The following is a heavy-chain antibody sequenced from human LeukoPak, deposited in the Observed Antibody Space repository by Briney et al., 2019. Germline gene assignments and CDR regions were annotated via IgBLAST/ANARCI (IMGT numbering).Heavy chain of an antibody. CDR2: IYYSGST. CDR1: GGSISSQY. V-gene: IGHV4-59*08. Sequence: SETLSLTCTVSGGSISSQYWSWIRQPPGKGLEWIGYIYYSGSTNYNPSLKSRVTISVDTSKNQFSLKLTSVTAADSASYYCARLSPYGSGSHYYMDIWGKGTTVTVSS. D-gene: IGHD3-10*01. J-gene: IGHJ6*03. CDR3: ARLSPYGSGSHYYMDI.